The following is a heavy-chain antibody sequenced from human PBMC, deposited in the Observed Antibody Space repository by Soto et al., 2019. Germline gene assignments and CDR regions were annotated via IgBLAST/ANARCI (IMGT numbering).Heavy chain of an antibody. CDR1: GGSISSYD. J-gene: IGHJ4*02. V-gene: IGHV4-59*01. Sequence: SETQSLTCTVSGGSISSYDGSWIRQPPGKGLEWIGYIYYSGSTNYNPSLKSRVAISVDTSKNQFSLKLSSVTAADTAVYYCARGEVVTAPFDYWGQGTLVTVSS. CDR2: IYYSGST. CDR3: ARGEVVTAPFDY. D-gene: IGHD2-21*02.